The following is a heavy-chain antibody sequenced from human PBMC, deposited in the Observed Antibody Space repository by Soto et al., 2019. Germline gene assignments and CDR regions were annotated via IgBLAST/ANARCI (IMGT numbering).Heavy chain of an antibody. CDR3: ASGYGGNSGNY. J-gene: IGHJ4*02. D-gene: IGHD4-17*01. V-gene: IGHV4-39*01. Sequence: QLQLQESGPGLVKPSETLSLSCTVSGGSISSSSYYWGWIRQPPGKGLEWIGSIDYSGRTYYNPSLKSRVTISVDTSTNQFSLQLSSVTAADTAVYYCASGYGGNSGNYWGQGTLVTVSS. CDR2: IDYSGRT. CDR1: GGSISSSSYY.